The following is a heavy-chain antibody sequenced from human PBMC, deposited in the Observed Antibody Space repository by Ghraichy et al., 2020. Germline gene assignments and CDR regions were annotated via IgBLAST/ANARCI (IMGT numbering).Heavy chain of an antibody. CDR1: GYTFTGYY. Sequence: ASVKVSCKASGYTFTGYYMHWVRQAPGQGLEWMGWINPNSGGTNYAQKFQGRVTMTRDTSISTAYMELSRLRSDDTAVYYCARDVDVPAAGSYYFDYWGQGTLVTVSS. V-gene: IGHV1-2*02. D-gene: IGHD6-13*01. CDR2: INPNSGGT. J-gene: IGHJ4*02. CDR3: ARDVDVPAAGSYYFDY.